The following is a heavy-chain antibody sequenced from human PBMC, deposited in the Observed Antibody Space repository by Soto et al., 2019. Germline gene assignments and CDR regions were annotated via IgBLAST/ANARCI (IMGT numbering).Heavy chain of an antibody. J-gene: IGHJ6*02. CDR3: ARGYWSAGNCYSGMDV. D-gene: IGHD2-15*01. V-gene: IGHV1-69*01. Sequence: QVQLVQSGAEVKKPGSSVKVSCKASGGTFSTHAIIWVRQAPGHGLEWMGGIIPISGTTYYTQKFQGRVTITADETTSTAFMELSSLKSEDTAVFYCARGYWSAGNCYSGMDVWGQGTMVTVSS. CDR2: IIPISGTT. CDR1: GGTFSTHA.